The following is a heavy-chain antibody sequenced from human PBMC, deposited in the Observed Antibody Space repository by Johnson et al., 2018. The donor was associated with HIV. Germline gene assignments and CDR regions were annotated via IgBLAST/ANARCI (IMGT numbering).Heavy chain of an antibody. D-gene: IGHD2-8*02. V-gene: IGHV3-30*04. CDR3: ARVRTGRENAFDI. J-gene: IGHJ3*02. Sequence: QVQLVESGGGVVQPGRSLRLSCAASGFTFSSYAMHWVRQAPGKGLEWVGVISYDGSYKYYADSVKGRFTISRDNSKSTLYLQMNSLRSEDTAVYYCARVRTGRENAFDIWGQGTMVIVSS. CDR1: GFTFSSYA. CDR2: ISYDGSYK.